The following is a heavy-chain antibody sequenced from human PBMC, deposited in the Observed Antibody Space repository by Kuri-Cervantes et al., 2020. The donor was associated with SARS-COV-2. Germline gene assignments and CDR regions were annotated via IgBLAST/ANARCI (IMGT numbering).Heavy chain of an antibody. J-gene: IGHJ6*02. CDR1: GGTFSSYA. Sequence: GGSLRLSCKASGGTFSSYAISWVRQAPGQGLEWMGGIIPIFGTANYAQKFQGRVTITADESTSTAYMELSSLRSEDTAVYYCASRAELGPYYGMDVWGQGTTVTVSS. CDR3: ASRAELGPYYGMDV. V-gene: IGHV1-69*01. D-gene: IGHD1-14*01. CDR2: IIPIFGTA.